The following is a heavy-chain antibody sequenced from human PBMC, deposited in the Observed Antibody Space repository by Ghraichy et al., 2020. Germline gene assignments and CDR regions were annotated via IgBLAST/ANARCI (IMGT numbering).Heavy chain of an antibody. V-gene: IGHV1-46*01. D-gene: IGHD2-21*01. CDR1: GYTFTSYY. Sequence: ASVKVSCKASGYTFTSYYMHWVRQAPGQGLEWMGIINPSGGSTSYAQKFQGRVTMTRDTSTSTVYMELSSLRSEDTAVYYCARGGPQPSAYCGGDCYYHAFDIWGQGTMVTVSS. J-gene: IGHJ3*02. CDR2: INPSGGST. CDR3: ARGGPQPSAYCGGDCYYHAFDI.